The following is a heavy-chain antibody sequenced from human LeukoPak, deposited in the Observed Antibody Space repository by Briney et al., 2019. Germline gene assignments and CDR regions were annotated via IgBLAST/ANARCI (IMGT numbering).Heavy chain of an antibody. CDR2: INPNSGGT. D-gene: IGHD6-6*01. Sequence: ASVKVSCKASGYTFTGYYMHWVRQAPRQGLEWMGWINPNSGGTNYAQKFQGWVTMTRDTSISTAYMELSRLRSDDTAVYYCARESMDSTTYFDYWGQGTLVTVSS. J-gene: IGHJ4*02. CDR1: GYTFTGYY. V-gene: IGHV1-2*04. CDR3: ARESMDSTTYFDY.